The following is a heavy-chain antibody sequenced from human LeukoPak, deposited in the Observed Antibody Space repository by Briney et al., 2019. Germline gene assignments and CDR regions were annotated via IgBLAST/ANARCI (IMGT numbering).Heavy chain of an antibody. CDR3: ARDLHTPGDYGDYGSPPNWFDP. J-gene: IGHJ5*02. Sequence: PSQTLSLTCTVSGGSISSGDYYWSWIRQPPGKGLEWIGYIYYSGSTYYNPSLKSRVTLSVDTSKNQFSLKLSSVTAADTAVYYCARDLHTPGDYGDYGSPPNWFDPWGQGTLVTVSS. CDR2: IYYSGST. D-gene: IGHD4-17*01. CDR1: GGSISSGDYY. V-gene: IGHV4-30-4*08.